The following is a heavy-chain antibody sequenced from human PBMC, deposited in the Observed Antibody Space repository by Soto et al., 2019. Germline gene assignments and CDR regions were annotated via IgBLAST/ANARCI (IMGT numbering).Heavy chain of an antibody. D-gene: IGHD2-15*01. CDR1: GYPFTTYG. CDR3: ARDQILTGMDV. CDR2: LSTYNGNR. J-gene: IGHJ6*02. Sequence: QVQLVQSGAEVKKPGASVKVSCKASGYPFTTYGISWVRQAPGQGLEWMGWLSTYNGNRNYAQKFQGRVTMTTATSTSTAFMELRSLRSDDTAVYYCARDQILTGMDVWGQGTTVTVSS. V-gene: IGHV1-18*04.